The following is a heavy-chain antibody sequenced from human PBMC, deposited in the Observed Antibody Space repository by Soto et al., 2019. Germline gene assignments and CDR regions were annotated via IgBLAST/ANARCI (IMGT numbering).Heavy chain of an antibody. J-gene: IGHJ6*02. CDR3: ARDPFPGGMDV. CDR1: GYTFTGSA. D-gene: IGHD3-10*01. Sequence: QVQLVQSGSEVKQPGASVKVSCKASGYTFTGSAMHWVRQAPGQRPEWLGWINVGNGNTRYSQKLEGRVSITRDTSASTAYMELSSLRSEDTAAYYCARDPFPGGMDVWGQGTTVTVSS. CDR2: INVGNGNT. V-gene: IGHV1-3*01.